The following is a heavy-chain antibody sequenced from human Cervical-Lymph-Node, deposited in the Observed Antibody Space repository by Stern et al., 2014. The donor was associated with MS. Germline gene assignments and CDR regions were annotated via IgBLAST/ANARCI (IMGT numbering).Heavy chain of an antibody. CDR3: TKRESDFWSGGFDP. Sequence: VQLVESGGGVVQPGRSLRLSCAASGFTFSVYGMHWVRQAPGKGLEWVALISYDGSNKSYADSVKGRFTISRDNSKDTLYLQKNSLRSEDTAVYYCTKRESDFWSGGFDPWGQGTLVTVSS. V-gene: IGHV3-30*18. CDR1: GFTFSVYG. J-gene: IGHJ5*02. D-gene: IGHD3-3*01. CDR2: ISYDGSNK.